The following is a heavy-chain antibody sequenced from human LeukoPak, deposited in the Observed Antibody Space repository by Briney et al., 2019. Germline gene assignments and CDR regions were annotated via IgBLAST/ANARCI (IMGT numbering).Heavy chain of an antibody. CDR3: ARGHSYYYDSSAYYPDFDY. CDR2: IYYSGST. CDR1: GGSISTYY. Sequence: SETLSLACTVSGGSISTYYWSWIRQPPGKGLEWIGYIYYSGSTIYNPSLKSRVTISVDKSKNQFSLKLSSVTAADTAVYYCARGHSYYYDSSAYYPDFDYWGQGTLVTVSS. V-gene: IGHV4-59*01. D-gene: IGHD3-22*01. J-gene: IGHJ4*02.